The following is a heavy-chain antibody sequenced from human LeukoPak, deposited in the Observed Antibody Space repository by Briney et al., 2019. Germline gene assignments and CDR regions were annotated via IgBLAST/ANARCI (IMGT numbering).Heavy chain of an antibody. CDR2: FDPEDGET. CDR3: ATGLYDSSGYRTYYFDY. V-gene: IGHV1-24*01. J-gene: IGHJ4*02. D-gene: IGHD3-22*01. CDR1: GYTLTELS. Sequence: ASVKVSCKVSGYTLTELSMHWVRQAPGKGLEWMGGFDPEDGETIYAQKFQGRVTMTEDTSTDTAYMELSSLRSEDTAVYYCATGLYDSSGYRTYYFDYWGQGTLVTVSS.